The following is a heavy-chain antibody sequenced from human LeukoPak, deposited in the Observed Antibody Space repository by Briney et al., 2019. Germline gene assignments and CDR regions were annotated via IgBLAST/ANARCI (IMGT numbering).Heavy chain of an antibody. V-gene: IGHV3-23*01. J-gene: IGHJ3*02. D-gene: IGHD4-17*01. Sequence: GGSLRLSCAASVYTFSSYAMSWVRQAPGKGLEWVSAISGSGVSTYYADSVKGSYTISRDNSKNTLYLQMNSLSAEDTAVYYCAKVKFGGDGAFDIWGQGTMVTVS. CDR3: AKVKFGGDGAFDI. CDR1: VYTFSSYA. CDR2: ISGSGVST.